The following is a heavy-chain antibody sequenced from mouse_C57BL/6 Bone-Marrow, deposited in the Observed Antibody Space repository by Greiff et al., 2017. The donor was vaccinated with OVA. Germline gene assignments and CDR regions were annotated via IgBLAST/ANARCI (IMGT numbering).Heavy chain of an antibody. D-gene: IGHD2-3*01. CDR1: GFTFSSYA. V-gene: IGHV5-4*03. Sequence: EVKVVESGGGLVKPGGSLKLSCAASGFTFSSYAMSWVRQTPEKRLEWVATISDGGSYTYYPDNVKGRFTISRDNAKNNLYLQMSHLKSEDTAMYYCARVDGWLLGFAYWGQGTLVTVSA. CDR3: ARVDGWLLGFAY. CDR2: ISDGGSYT. J-gene: IGHJ3*01.